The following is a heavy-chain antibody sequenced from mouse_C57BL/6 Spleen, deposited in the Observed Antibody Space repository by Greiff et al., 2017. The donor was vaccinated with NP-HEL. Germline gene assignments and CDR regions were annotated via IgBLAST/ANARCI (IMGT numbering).Heavy chain of an antibody. CDR3: TRGFYYYGSEGYFDV. J-gene: IGHJ1*03. D-gene: IGHD1-1*01. CDR1: GYTFTDYE. Sequence: QVQLKESGAELVRPGASVTLSCKASGYTFTDYEMHWVKQTPVHGLEWIGAIDPETGGTAYNQKFKGKAILTADKSSSTAYMELRSLTSEDSAVYYCTRGFYYYGSEGYFDVWGTGTTVTVSS. V-gene: IGHV1-15*01. CDR2: IDPETGGT.